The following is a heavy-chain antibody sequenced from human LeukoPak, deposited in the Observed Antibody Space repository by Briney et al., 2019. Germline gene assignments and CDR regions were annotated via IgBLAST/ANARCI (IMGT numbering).Heavy chain of an antibody. Sequence: PGGSLRLSCAASGLTFSGYAMHWVRQAPGKGLQFVSGITTDGHSAYYANSVKGRFTMSRDNSRNTLYLQMDSLRAEDMAVYYCAREQAYYDFDYWGQGTLVTVSS. CDR3: AREQAYYDFDY. J-gene: IGHJ4*02. D-gene: IGHD3-3*01. V-gene: IGHV3-64*01. CDR1: GLTFSGYA. CDR2: ITTDGHSA.